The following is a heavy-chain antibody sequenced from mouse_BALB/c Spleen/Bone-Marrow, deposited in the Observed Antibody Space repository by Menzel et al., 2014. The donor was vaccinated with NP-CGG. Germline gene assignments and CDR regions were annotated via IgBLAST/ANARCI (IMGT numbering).Heavy chain of an antibody. D-gene: IGHD1-1*01. CDR3: ARRTTTVVATDY. J-gene: IGHJ2*01. CDR2: INPSNGRT. V-gene: IGHV1S81*02. Sequence: QVQLQQSGAELVKPGASVKLSCKASGYTFTSYWMHRVKQRPGQGLEWIGEINPSNGRTNYNEKFKSKATLTVDKSSSTAYMQLSSPTSEDSAVYYCARRTTTVVATDYWGQGTTLTVSS. CDR1: GYTFTSYW.